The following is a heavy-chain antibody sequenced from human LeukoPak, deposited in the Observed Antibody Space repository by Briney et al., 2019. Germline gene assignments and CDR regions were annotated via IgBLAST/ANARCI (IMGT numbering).Heavy chain of an antibody. CDR2: ISGSGDST. CDR3: AKDQEPIRGVFDY. Sequence: GGSLGLSCAASGFTFSNFGMSWVRQAPGKGLEWVSAISGSGDSTYYADSVKGRFTISRDNSKNTLYLQMNSLRAEDTAIYYCAKDQEPIRGVFDYWGQGTLVTVSS. CDR1: GFTFSNFG. D-gene: IGHD3-10*01. V-gene: IGHV3-23*01. J-gene: IGHJ4*02.